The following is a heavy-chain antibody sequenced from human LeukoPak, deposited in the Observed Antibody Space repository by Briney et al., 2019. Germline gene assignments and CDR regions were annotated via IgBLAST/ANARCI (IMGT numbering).Heavy chain of an antibody. D-gene: IGHD6-13*01. Sequence: PSETLSLTCTVSGGSISSGDYYWSWIRQPPGKGLEWIGYIYYSGTTYYNPSLKSRLSISVDTSKNQFSLRLSSVTAADTAVYYCASEYTTSWRRLDYWGQGTLVTVSS. J-gene: IGHJ4*02. CDR2: IYYSGTT. V-gene: IGHV4-30-4*08. CDR3: ASEYTTSWRRLDY. CDR1: GGSISSGDYY.